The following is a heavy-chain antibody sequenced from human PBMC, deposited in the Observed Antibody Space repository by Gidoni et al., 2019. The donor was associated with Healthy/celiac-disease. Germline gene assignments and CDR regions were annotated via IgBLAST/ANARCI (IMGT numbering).Heavy chain of an antibody. Sequence: QVQLQQWGAGLLKPSETLSLTCAVYGGSFSGYYWSWIRQPPGKGLEWIGEINHSGSTNYNPSLKSRVTISVDTSKNQFSLKLSSVTAADTAVYYCASRGPGDSHPGGLGVWGQGTTVTVSS. J-gene: IGHJ6*02. CDR2: INHSGST. CDR3: ASRGPGDSHPGGLGV. CDR1: GGSFSGYY. D-gene: IGHD3-10*01. V-gene: IGHV4-34*01.